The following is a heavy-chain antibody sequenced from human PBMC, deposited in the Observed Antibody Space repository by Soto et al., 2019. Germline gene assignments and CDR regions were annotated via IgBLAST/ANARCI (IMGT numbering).Heavy chain of an antibody. Sequence: GGSLRFSCAASGFPFSNYWMHWVRQAPGKGLVWISRMNSDGSNTVYADSMKGRLTISRDNAKNSLSLQMNSLRVEDTAVYYCAGGVVNIPSGYYYYGLDVWGQGTTVTVSS. J-gene: IGHJ6*02. V-gene: IGHV3-74*01. D-gene: IGHD3-3*01. CDR3: AGGVVNIPSGYYYYGLDV. CDR2: MNSDGSNT. CDR1: GFPFSNYW.